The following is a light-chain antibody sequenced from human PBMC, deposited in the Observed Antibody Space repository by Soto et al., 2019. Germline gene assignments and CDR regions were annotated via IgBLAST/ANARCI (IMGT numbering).Light chain of an antibody. V-gene: IGLV2-8*01. CDR1: SGDVGAYNF. Sequence: QSVLTQPPSASGSPGQSVTISCTGTSGDVGAYNFVSWYQQHPGKAPKLMIYEVSKRPSGVPDRFSGSKSGNTASLTVSGLQAEDEADYYCISYAGSNNWVFGGGTKLTVL. CDR2: EVS. J-gene: IGLJ3*02. CDR3: ISYAGSNNWV.